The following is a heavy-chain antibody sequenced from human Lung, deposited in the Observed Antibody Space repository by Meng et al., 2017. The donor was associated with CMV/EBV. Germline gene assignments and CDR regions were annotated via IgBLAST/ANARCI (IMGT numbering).Heavy chain of an antibody. D-gene: IGHD4-11*01. CDR1: GFTFSNYA. J-gene: IGHJ4*02. CDR3: AKGPHYSSYFPTIPFVDY. CDR2: ITSSGGTT. Sequence: GGSLRLXXAVSGFTFSNYAMSWVRQAPGKGLEWVSGITSSGGTTYYADSVKGRFTISRDSSKNSLYLQMNSLRAEDTAVYYCAKGPHYSSYFPTIPFVDYWGQGALVTVSS. V-gene: IGHV3-23*01.